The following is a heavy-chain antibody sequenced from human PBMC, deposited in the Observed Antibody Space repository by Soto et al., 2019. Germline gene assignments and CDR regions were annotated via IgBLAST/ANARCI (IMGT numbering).Heavy chain of an antibody. CDR1: GGTFSTFG. Sequence: QVQLVQSGAEVKNPGSSVKVSCKASGGTFSTFGISWVRQAPGQGLEWMGGIIPVFRSVKYAQKFQGRVTVYADESPNTALMELSRLRSEDNALYHRASFLWVSPNGVNYYYYAMDVWGQGTTVTVSS. J-gene: IGHJ6*02. V-gene: IGHV1-69*01. D-gene: IGHD7-27*01. CDR3: ASFLWVSPNGVNYYYYAMDV. CDR2: IIPVFRSV.